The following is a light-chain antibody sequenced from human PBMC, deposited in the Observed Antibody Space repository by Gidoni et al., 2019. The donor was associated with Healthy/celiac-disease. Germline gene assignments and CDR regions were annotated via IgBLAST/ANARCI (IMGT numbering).Light chain of an antibody. J-gene: IGKJ5*01. CDR1: QSVSSSY. Sequence: DIVLTQSPGTLSLPPVERATLTCRASQSVSSSYLAWYQQKPGQAPRLLIYGASSRATGIPDRFSGSGSGTDFTLTISRLEPEDFAVYYCQQYGSSPTTFGQGTRLEIK. CDR3: QQYGSSPTT. CDR2: GAS. V-gene: IGKV3-20*01.